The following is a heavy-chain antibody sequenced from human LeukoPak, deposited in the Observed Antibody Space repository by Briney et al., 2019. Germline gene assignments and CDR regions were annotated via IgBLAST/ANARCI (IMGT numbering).Heavy chain of an antibody. D-gene: IGHD6-13*01. V-gene: IGHV4-59*01. Sequence: PSETLSLTCTVSGGSISSYYWSWIRQPPGKGLEWIGYIYYSGSTNYNPSLKSRVTISVDTSKNQFSLKLSSVTAADTAVYYCARDRIAAGTYYYYYGMDVWGKGTTVTVSS. CDR1: GGSISSYY. CDR3: ARDRIAAGTYYYYYGMDV. J-gene: IGHJ6*04. CDR2: IYYSGST.